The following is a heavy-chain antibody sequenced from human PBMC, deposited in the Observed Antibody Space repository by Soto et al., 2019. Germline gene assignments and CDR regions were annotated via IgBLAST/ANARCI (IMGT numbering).Heavy chain of an antibody. D-gene: IGHD1-1*01. V-gene: IGHV3-13*01. CDR3: ARGDPLNYGSYPYWNYYGMAV. CDR2: ITTTGDT. CDR1: GFIFSSYD. J-gene: IGHJ6*02. Sequence: PGGSLRLSCAASGFIFSSYDVHWVRQAPGKGLEWVSVITTTGDTYYAASVKGRFTISRENAENSLYLQMNSLRAEDAAVYYCARGDPLNYGSYPYWNYYGMAVWGRGTTVTVYS.